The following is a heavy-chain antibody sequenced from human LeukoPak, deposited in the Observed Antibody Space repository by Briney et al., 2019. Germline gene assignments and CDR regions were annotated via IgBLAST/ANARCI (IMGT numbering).Heavy chain of an antibody. CDR3: AKDMGYFTGMDV. CDR2: IWYDGSNK. D-gene: IGHD2-8*01. CDR1: GFTFSGYG. Sequence: GGSLRLSCAASGFTFSGYGMHWVRQAPGKGLEWVAVIWYDGSNKYYADSVKGRFTISRDNSKNTLYLQMNSLRAEDTAVYYCAKDMGYFTGMDVWGQGITVTVSS. J-gene: IGHJ6*02. V-gene: IGHV3-33*06.